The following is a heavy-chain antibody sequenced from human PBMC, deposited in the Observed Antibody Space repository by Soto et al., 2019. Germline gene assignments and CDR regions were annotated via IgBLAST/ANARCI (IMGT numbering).Heavy chain of an antibody. CDR2: ISGSGGST. J-gene: IGHJ5*02. V-gene: IGHV3-23*01. CDR3: AKIFLAGANKTPNWFDP. D-gene: IGHD1-26*01. CDR1: GFTFSSYA. Sequence: GGSLRLSCAASGFTFSSYAMSWVRQAPGKGLEWVSAISGSGGSTYYADSVKGRFTISRDNSKNTLYLQMNSLRAEDTAVYYCAKIFLAGANKTPNWFDPWGQGTLVTVSS.